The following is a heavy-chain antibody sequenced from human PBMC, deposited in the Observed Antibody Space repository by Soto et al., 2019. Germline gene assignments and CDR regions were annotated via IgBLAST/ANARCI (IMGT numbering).Heavy chain of an antibody. CDR2: INDRGSI. J-gene: IGHJ2*01. CDR1: GGSFCGYY. CDR3: ARESHDILTGPPWVWYFDL. D-gene: IGHD3-9*01. V-gene: IGHV4-34*01. Sequence: QVQLQQWGAGPLRPLETLSLTCGVSGGSFCGYYWAWIRQSPGRGLEWMGEINDRGSINYNPSLKSRVSISVDTSKNHYSLNLRSVTAADTAVYYCARESHDILTGPPWVWYFDLWGRGTLVTVSS.